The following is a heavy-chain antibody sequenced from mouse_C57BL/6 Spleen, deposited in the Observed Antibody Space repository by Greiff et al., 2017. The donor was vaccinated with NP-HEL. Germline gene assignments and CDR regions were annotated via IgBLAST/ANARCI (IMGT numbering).Heavy chain of an antibody. CDR1: GFTFSDYG. CDR3: ARGGWDLFDY. CDR2: ISSGSSTI. J-gene: IGHJ2*01. D-gene: IGHD4-1*01. V-gene: IGHV5-17*01. Sequence: EVKLMESGGGLVKPGGSLKLSCAASGFTFSDYGMHWVRQAPEKGLEWVAYISSGSSTIYYADTVKGRFTISRDNAKNTLFLQMTSLRSEDTAMYYCARGGWDLFDYWGQGTTLTVSS.